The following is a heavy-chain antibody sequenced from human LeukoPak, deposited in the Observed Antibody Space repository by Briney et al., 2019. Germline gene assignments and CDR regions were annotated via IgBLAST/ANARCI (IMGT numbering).Heavy chain of an antibody. CDR3: ARAKGVRGVLKSRHNDY. D-gene: IGHD3-10*01. V-gene: IGHV3-53*01. CDR2: IYSGGST. J-gene: IGHJ4*02. Sequence: GGSLRLSCAASGFTLISNYMSCVRQAPGKGLEWGSVIYSGGSTYYADSVKGRFTISRDNSKNTLYLQMNSLRAEDTAVYYCARAKGVRGVLKSRHNDYWGQGTLVTVSS. CDR1: GFTLISNY.